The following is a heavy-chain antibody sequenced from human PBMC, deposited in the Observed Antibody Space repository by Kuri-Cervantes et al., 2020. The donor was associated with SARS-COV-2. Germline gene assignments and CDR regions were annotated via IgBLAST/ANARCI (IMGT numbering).Heavy chain of an antibody. V-gene: IGHV3-48*01. Sequence: LSLTCAASGFTFSSYSMNWVRQAPGKGLEWVSYISSSSSTIYYADSVKGRFTISRDNSKNTLYLQMNSLRAEDTAVYYCARGGGWQPLDYWGQGTLVTVSS. CDR1: GFTFSSYS. J-gene: IGHJ4*02. D-gene: IGHD2-15*01. CDR3: ARGGGWQPLDY. CDR2: ISSSSSTI.